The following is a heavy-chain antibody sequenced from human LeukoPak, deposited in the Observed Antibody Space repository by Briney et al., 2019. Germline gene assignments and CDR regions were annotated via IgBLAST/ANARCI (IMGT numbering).Heavy chain of an antibody. J-gene: IGHJ4*02. CDR1: GGSFSGYY. Sequence: SETLSLTCAVYGGSFSGYYWSRIRQPPGKGLEWIGEINHSGSTNYNPSLKSRVTISVDTSKNQFSLKLSSVTAADTAVYYCARSGSAVAGTLNPHDYWGQGTLVTVSS. D-gene: IGHD6-19*01. CDR3: ARSGSAVAGTLNPHDY. CDR2: INHSGST. V-gene: IGHV4-34*01.